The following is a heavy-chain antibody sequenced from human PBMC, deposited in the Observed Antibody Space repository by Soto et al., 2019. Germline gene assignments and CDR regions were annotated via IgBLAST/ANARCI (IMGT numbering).Heavy chain of an antibody. CDR2: TKHKAASYTT. CDR3: VTLQFSRWFY. D-gene: IGHD4-4*01. Sequence: GGALRLSCADSVFTLSDHFMEWVRQAPGKGLEWVGRTKHKAASYTTDYAASVNGRFTISRDDSKNSLYLQMNSLKTEDTAMYYCVTLQFSRWFYWGLGTLVPVSS. J-gene: IGHJ1*01. CDR1: VFTLSDHF. V-gene: IGHV3-72*01.